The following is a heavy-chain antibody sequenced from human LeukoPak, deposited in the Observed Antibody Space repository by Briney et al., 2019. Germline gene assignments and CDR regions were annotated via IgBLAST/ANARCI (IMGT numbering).Heavy chain of an antibody. D-gene: IGHD3-16*02. CDR1: GGSISSGGYS. Sequence: PSETLSLTCAVSGGSISSGGYSWSWIRQPPGKGLEWIGYIYHSGSTYYNPSLKIRVTISVDRSKNQFSLKLSSVTAADTAVYYCARVSPPMITFGGVIVPRNYFDYWGQGTLVTVSS. J-gene: IGHJ4*02. CDR3: ARVSPPMITFGGVIVPRNYFDY. V-gene: IGHV4-30-2*01. CDR2: IYHSGST.